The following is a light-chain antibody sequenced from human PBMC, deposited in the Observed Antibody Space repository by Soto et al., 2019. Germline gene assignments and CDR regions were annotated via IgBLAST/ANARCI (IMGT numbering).Light chain of an antibody. Sequence: QAVVTQEPSVTVSPGGTGTLTCGSSTGAVTSGHYPYWFQQKPGQAPRTLIYDTSNRHSWTPARFSGSLLGGKAALTLSGAHPEDEAEYYCLLSYSGAHVVFGGGTKLTVL. CDR1: TGAVTSGHY. CDR3: LLSYSGAHVV. V-gene: IGLV7-46*01. J-gene: IGLJ2*01. CDR2: DTS.